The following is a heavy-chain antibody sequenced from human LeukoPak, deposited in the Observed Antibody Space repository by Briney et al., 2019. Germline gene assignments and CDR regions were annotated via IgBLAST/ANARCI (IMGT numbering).Heavy chain of an antibody. J-gene: IGHJ4*02. CDR1: GGSISSGSYY. CDR3: ASSPQDHTTGDFDY. V-gene: IGHV4-61*02. Sequence: SETLSLTCTVSGGSISSGSYYWSWIRQPAGKGLEWIGRIYTSGSTNYNPSLKSRVTISVDTSKNQFSLKLSSVTAAGTAVYYCASSPQDHTTGDFDYWGQGTLVTVSS. D-gene: IGHD4-17*01. CDR2: IYTSGST.